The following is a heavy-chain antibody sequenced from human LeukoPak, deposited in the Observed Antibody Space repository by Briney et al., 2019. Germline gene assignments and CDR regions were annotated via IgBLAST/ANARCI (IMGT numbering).Heavy chain of an antibody. CDR3: ARDGRLAY. CDR2: INYSGST. V-gene: IGHV4-59*01. Sequence: PSETLSLTCTVSGGSISSYYWSWIRQPPGKGLEWIGYINYSGSTNYNPSLKSRVTISVDTSKNQFSLKLSSVTAADTAVYYCARDGRLAYWGQGTLVTVSS. D-gene: IGHD6-6*01. CDR1: GGSISSYY. J-gene: IGHJ4*02.